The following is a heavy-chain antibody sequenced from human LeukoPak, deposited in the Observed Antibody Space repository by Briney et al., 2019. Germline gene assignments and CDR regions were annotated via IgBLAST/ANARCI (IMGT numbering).Heavy chain of an antibody. J-gene: IGHJ4*02. CDR3: ATSDDSAATY. CDR2: IKEDGSTK. V-gene: IGHV3-7*01. CDR1: GFTFSKFW. D-gene: IGHD6-25*01. Sequence: EGSLRLSCAASGFTFSKFWMSWVRQAPGKGLEWVANIKEDGSTKHYVDSVKGRFTISRDNAKNSLSLQMNYLRVEDTAVYYCATSDDSAATYWGQGTLVTVSS.